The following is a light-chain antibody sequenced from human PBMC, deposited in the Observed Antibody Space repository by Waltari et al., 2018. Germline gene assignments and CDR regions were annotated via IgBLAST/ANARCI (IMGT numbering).Light chain of an antibody. CDR1: RSPRGYA. CDR2: VNSDGSP. Sequence: QVVLTQPPFASASLGASATLTCTLSRSPRGYAVTWHQQQPGKGHQYVMRVNSDGSPTKGEGVSDRFSGSSSGAERYLTISSLRSEDEGDYYCQTWGLGIRVFGGGTKLTVL. CDR3: QTWGLGIRV. V-gene: IGLV4-69*01. J-gene: IGLJ2*01.